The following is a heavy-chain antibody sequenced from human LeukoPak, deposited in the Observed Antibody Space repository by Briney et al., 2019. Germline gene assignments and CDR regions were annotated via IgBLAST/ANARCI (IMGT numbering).Heavy chain of an antibody. J-gene: IGHJ4*02. CDR1: GFTFSSYW. CDR3: ASGVPGAMRSALDC. Sequence: GGSLRPSCAASGFTFSSYWLTWVRQAPGKGLEWVANIKQDGSEKNYVDSVKGRFTISRDNAKNSLYLQMNGLRAEDTAVYYCASGVPGAMRSALDCWGQGTLVTVSS. CDR2: IKQDGSEK. V-gene: IGHV3-7*01. D-gene: IGHD2-2*01.